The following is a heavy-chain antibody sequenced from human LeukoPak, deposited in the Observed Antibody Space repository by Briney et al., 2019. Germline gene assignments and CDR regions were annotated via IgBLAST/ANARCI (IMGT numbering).Heavy chain of an antibody. D-gene: IGHD4-17*01. V-gene: IGHV3-30-3*01. CDR3: ARARDYGDYPPDS. CDR2: MSYDGSNK. CDR1: GFTFSSYA. Sequence: PGGSLRLSCAASGFTFSSYAMYWVRQAPGKGLEWVALMSYDGSNKYYADSVKGRFTISRDNSKNTLYLQMNGLRAEDTAVYYCARARDYGDYPPDSWGQGTLVTVSS. J-gene: IGHJ4*02.